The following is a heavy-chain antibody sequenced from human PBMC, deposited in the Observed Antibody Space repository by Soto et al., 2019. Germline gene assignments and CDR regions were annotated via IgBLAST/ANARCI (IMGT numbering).Heavy chain of an antibody. CDR3: ARPGAGIVVLPAASFDY. D-gene: IGHD2-2*01. J-gene: IGHJ4*02. CDR1: GFTFNIYA. CDR2: ISGSGDNT. Sequence: GSLRLSCAASGFTFNIYAMSWVRQAPGKGLEWVSTISGSGDNTYYADSVKGRFTISRDNSKNTLYLQTNILRAEDTAVYYCARPGAGIVVLPAASFDYWGQGILVTVSS. V-gene: IGHV3-23*01.